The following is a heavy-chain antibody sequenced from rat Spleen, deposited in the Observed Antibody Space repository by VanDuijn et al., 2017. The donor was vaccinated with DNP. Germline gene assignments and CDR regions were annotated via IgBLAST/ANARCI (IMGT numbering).Heavy chain of an antibody. J-gene: IGHJ2*01. Sequence: EVQLVESGGGLVQPGRSLKLSCAASGFTFSTYYMAWVRQTPKKGLEWVATIIFDGSRTYYRDSVKGRFTISRDNARNTLYLQMDSLRSEDTATYYCATQGDYGYNYYFDYWGQGVMVTVSS. CDR3: ATQGDYGYNYYFDY. D-gene: IGHD1-9*01. CDR2: IIFDGSRT. CDR1: GFTFSTYY. V-gene: IGHV5S10*01.